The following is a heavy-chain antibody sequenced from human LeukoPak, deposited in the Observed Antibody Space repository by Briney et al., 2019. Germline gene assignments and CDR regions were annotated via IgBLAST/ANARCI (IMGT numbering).Heavy chain of an antibody. J-gene: IGHJ4*02. V-gene: IGHV4-59*01. CDR1: GDSISSYQ. D-gene: IGHD3-10*01. Sequence: SETLSLTCTVSGDSISSYQWNWIRQPPGKGLEWIAYIYSSGSTNYNPSLKGRVTISVDTSKNQFSLKLNSVTAADTAVYYCASRARVRGVIIDYWGQGTLVTVSS. CDR3: ASRARVRGVIIDY. CDR2: IYSSGST.